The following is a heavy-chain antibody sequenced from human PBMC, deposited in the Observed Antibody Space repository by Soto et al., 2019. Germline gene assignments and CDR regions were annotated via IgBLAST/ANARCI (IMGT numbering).Heavy chain of an antibody. CDR1: GYTFTTYG. CDR2: ISGYNGHT. V-gene: IGHV1-18*01. J-gene: IGHJ6*02. D-gene: IGHD3-16*01. CDR3: AREGEMPYYYYGLDV. Sequence: QVQLVQSGAEVRKPGASVKVSCKASGYTFTTYGISWVRQAPGQGLWWMGWISGYNGHTKYAQKFQGRVTMTTDTSTSTVYMDLRSLRSDDTAVYYCAREGEMPYYYYGLDVWGQGTTVTVSS.